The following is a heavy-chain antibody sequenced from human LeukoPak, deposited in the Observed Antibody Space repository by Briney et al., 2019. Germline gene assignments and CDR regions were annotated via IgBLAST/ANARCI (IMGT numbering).Heavy chain of an antibody. CDR2: FDPEDGET. J-gene: IGHJ3*02. CDR3: ATDHLSGLSGYSPMVRGVRSAFDI. D-gene: IGHD3-10*01. V-gene: IGHV1-24*01. CDR1: GYTLTELS. Sequence: ASVKVSCKVSGYTLTELSMHWVRQAPGKGLEWMGGFDPEDGETIYAQKFQGRVTMTEDTSTDTAYMELSSLRSEDTAVYYCATDHLSGLSGYSPMVRGVRSAFDIWGQGTMVTVSS.